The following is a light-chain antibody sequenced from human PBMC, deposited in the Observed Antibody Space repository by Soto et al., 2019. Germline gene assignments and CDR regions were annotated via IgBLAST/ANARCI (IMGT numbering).Light chain of an antibody. Sequence: DIQMTQSPSTLSGSVGDRVTITCRASQTISSWLAWYQQKPGKAPKLLIYKASTLKSGVPSRFSGSGSGTEFPLTISRLQPDDFATYYCQHDNSYSEAFGQGTKVELK. CDR3: QHDNSYSEA. V-gene: IGKV1-5*03. J-gene: IGKJ1*01. CDR1: QTISSW. CDR2: KAS.